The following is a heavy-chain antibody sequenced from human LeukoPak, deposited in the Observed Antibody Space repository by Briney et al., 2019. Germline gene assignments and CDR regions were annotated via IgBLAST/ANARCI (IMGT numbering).Heavy chain of an antibody. D-gene: IGHD1-26*01. V-gene: IGHV4-59*12. CDR2: IYNSGST. Sequence: LEWIGYIYNSGSTKYNPSLKSRVTISVDTSKNQFSLQLSSVTAADTAVYYCARAPSGSLDYWGQGTLVTVSS. J-gene: IGHJ4*02. CDR3: ARAPSGSLDY.